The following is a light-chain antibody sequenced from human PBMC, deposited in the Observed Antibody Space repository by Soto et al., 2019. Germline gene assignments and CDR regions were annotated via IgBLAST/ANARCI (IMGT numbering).Light chain of an antibody. J-gene: IGKJ1*01. CDR1: QSVSSSY. V-gene: IGKV3-20*01. CDR2: GTS. CDR3: QQYGSSPWT. Sequence: EIVLTQSPCTLSLSPGARSTLSCRASQSVSSSYLAWYQQKPGQAPRLLIYGTSSRATGIPDRFSGSGSGTDFTLTINRLEPEDLAMYFCQQYGSSPWTFGQGTKVDIK.